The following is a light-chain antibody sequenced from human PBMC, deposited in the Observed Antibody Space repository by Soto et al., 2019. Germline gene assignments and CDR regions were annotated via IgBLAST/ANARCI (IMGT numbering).Light chain of an antibody. CDR2: GAS. V-gene: IGKV3-20*01. Sequence: EIVLTQSPGTLSLSPGERATLSCRASQSVSSSYLAWYQQKPGQAPRLLLYGASSRATGIPDRFSGSGSGTDFTLTISRLEPEDFAVYYCQQYGSSPRTFGQGTKVGIK. J-gene: IGKJ1*01. CDR1: QSVSSSY. CDR3: QQYGSSPRT.